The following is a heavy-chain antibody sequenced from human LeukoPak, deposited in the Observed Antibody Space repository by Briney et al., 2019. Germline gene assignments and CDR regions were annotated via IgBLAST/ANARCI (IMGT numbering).Heavy chain of an antibody. Sequence: ASVKVSCKASGGIFSSYAISWVRQAPGQGLEWMGGIIPIFGTANYAQKFQGRVTITADESTSTAYMELSSLRSEDTAVYYCARTPPELSMVRGLPDEDDWGQGTLVTVSS. CDR2: IIPIFGTA. D-gene: IGHD3-10*01. V-gene: IGHV1-69*13. J-gene: IGHJ4*02. CDR3: ARTPPELSMVRGLPDEDD. CDR1: GGIFSSYA.